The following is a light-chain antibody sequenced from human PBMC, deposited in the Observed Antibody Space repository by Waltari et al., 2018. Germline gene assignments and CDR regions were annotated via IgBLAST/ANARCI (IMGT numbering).Light chain of an antibody. CDR2: GT. J-gene: IGLJ1*01. CDR1: SNNVGRRD. Sequence: QSALTHAASVSGTAVQTVTLSCAGNSNNVGRRDVGWYQQISRGAPKTVMFGTSLPSGIPERFSGSKSGTTASLTISGLQPEDEADYFCSAWDHSLHVHVFGTGTQVTVL. CDR3: SAWDHSLHVHV. V-gene: IGLV1-36*01.